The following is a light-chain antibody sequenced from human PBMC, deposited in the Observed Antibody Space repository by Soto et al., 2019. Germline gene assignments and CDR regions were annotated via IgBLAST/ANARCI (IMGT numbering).Light chain of an antibody. CDR1: QSISTW. CDR2: WAS. Sequence: DIHMTQSPATLSASVGDRVTITCRASQSISTWLAWYQQKPGKAPKLLIYWASSLESGVPSRFSGSGSGTEFTLTISSLQPDDFATYYCQHYTTYSGTFGXGT. CDR3: QHYTTYSGT. V-gene: IGKV1-5*03. J-gene: IGKJ3*01.